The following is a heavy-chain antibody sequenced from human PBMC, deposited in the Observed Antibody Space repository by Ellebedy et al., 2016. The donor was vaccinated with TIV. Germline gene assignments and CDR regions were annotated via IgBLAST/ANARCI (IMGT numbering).Heavy chain of an antibody. CDR3: ARLRDYVDYDNAFDI. V-gene: IGHV5-51*01. Sequence: GESLKISCEGSGYTFTTYWIAWVRQMPGKGLEWMGIIYPGDSDTRYSPSFQGQITISADKSISTAYLQWSSLRASDTAMYYCARLRDYVDYDNAFDIWGQGTMVTVSS. D-gene: IGHD4-17*01. CDR1: GYTFTTYW. CDR2: IYPGDSDT. J-gene: IGHJ3*02.